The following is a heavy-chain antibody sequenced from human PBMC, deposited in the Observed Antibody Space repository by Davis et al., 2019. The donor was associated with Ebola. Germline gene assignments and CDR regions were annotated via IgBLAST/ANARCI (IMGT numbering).Heavy chain of an antibody. CDR2: IYPGDSDT. CDR1: GYSFTSYW. CDR3: ARHEDCSGGSCYSDGRIGV. J-gene: IGHJ4*02. V-gene: IGHV5-51*01. D-gene: IGHD2-15*01. Sequence: GESLKISCKGSGYSFTSYWISWVRQMPGKGLEWMGIIYPGDSDTRYSPSFQGQVTISADKSISTAYLQWSSLKASDTAMYYCARHEDCSGGSCYSDGRIGVWGQGTLVTVSS.